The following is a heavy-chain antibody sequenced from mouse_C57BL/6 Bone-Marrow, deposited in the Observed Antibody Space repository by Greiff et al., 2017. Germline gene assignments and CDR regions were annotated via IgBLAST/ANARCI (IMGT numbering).Heavy chain of an antibody. CDR2: IHPNSGST. D-gene: IGHD2-3*01. CDR1: GYTFTSYW. CDR3: AAYDSSFYARDY. Sequence: VQLQQSGAELVKPGASVKLSCKASGYTFTSYWMHWVKQRPGQGLEWIGMIHPNSGSTNYNEKFKSKDTLTVDKSSSTAYMQLSSLTSEDSAVYYCAAYDSSFYARDYGGQGTSVTVSS. J-gene: IGHJ4*01. V-gene: IGHV1-64*01.